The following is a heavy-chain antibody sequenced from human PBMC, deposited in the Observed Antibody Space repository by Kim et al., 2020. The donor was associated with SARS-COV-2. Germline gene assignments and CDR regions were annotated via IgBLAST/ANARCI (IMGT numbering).Heavy chain of an antibody. CDR3: VRGYYSAVPRQPFEN. Sequence: DPVKGRFTISRDESKNTVYLQMNSLRNEDTAIYYCVRGYYSAVPRQPFENWGQGTLVTVSS. V-gene: IGHV3-30*14. D-gene: IGHD2-15*01. J-gene: IGHJ4*02.